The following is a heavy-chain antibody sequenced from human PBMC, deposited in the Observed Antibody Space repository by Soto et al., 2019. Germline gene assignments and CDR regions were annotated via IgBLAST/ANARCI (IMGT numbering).Heavy chain of an antibody. J-gene: IGHJ3*02. Sequence: QVQLQESGPGLVKPSQTLSLNCTVSGGSISSGGYYWSWIRQHPGRGLEWIGFISYSGSTYYNPSXXSRVSISVDTSENQFSLKLSSVTAADTAVYYCAGDGHVFEIWGQGTMVTVSS. CDR1: GGSISSGGYY. CDR3: AGDGHVFEI. CDR2: ISYSGST. V-gene: IGHV4-31*03.